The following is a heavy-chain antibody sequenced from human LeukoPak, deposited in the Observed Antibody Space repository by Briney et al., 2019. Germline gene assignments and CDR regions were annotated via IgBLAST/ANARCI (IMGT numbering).Heavy chain of an antibody. J-gene: IGHJ4*02. CDR1: GFTFGSYS. D-gene: IGHD5-18*01. V-gene: IGHV3-48*01. CDR3: ARVWRGYSYGSVDY. CDR2: ISSSSSTI. Sequence: GGSLRLSCAASGFTFGSYSMNWVRQAPGKGLEWVSYISSSSSTIYYADSVKGRFTISRDNAKNSLYLQMNSLRAEDTAVYYCARVWRGYSYGSVDYWGQGTLVTVSS.